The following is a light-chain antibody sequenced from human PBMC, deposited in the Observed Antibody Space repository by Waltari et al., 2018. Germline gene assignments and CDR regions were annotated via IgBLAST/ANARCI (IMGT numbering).Light chain of an antibody. CDR3: QQRSSWPS. Sequence: EIVLTQSPDTLSLSPGERATLSCRASQSVSTYLAWYQQKPGQAPRLLIDDASSRATGIPARFSGNGSGTDFTLTISSLEPEDFAVYYCQQRSSWPSFGGGTKVEIK. CDR2: DAS. J-gene: IGKJ4*01. V-gene: IGKV3-11*01. CDR1: QSVSTY.